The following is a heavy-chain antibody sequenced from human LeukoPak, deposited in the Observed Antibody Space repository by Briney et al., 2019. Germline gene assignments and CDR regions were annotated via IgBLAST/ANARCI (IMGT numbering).Heavy chain of an antibody. J-gene: IGHJ4*02. CDR3: ARGIDGYNY. V-gene: IGHV4-30-4*07. CDR1: GGSISSGGYS. D-gene: IGHD5-24*01. CDR2: IYYSGST. Sequence: PSETLSLTCTVSGGSISSGGYSWSWIRQPPGKGLEWIGYIYYSGSTYYNPSLKSRVTISVDTSKNQFSLKLSSVTAADTAVYYCARGIDGYNYWGQGTLVTVSS.